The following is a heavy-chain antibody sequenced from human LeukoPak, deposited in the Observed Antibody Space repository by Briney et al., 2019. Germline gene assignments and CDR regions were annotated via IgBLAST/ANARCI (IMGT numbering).Heavy chain of an antibody. D-gene: IGHD5-12*01. J-gene: IGHJ4*02. V-gene: IGHV4-59*08. CDR3: SRHASGYEFDY. CDR1: GGSIISYY. CDR2: VYYSGST. Sequence: SETLSLTCTVSGGSIISYYWSWIRQPPGKGLEWIGYVYYSGSTNYNPSLKSRVTISVDTSKNQFSLRLSSVTAADTAVYYCSRHASGYEFDYWGQGTLVTVSS.